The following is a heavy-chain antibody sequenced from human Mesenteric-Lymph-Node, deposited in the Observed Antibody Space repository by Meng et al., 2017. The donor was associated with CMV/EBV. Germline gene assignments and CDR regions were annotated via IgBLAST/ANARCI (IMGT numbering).Heavy chain of an antibody. D-gene: IGHD3-10*01. V-gene: IGHV1-69*05. CDR2: IIPIFGTA. CDR3: ARDSPTLLLWFGESRQSNYYGIDV. J-gene: IGHJ6*02. Sequence: SVKVSCKASGGTFSSYAISWVRQAPGQGLEWMGGIIPIFGTANYAQKFQGRVTITTDESTSTAYMELSSLRSEDTAVYYCARDSPTLLLWFGESRQSNYYGIDVWGQGTTVTVSS. CDR1: GGTFSSYA.